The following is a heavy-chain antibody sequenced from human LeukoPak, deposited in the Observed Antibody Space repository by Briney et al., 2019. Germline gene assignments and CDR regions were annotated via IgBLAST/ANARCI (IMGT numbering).Heavy chain of an antibody. D-gene: IGHD2-21*01. CDR2: IYYSGST. CDR1: GGSISSSSYY. Sequence: YPSETLSLTCTVSGGSISSSSYYWGWIRQPPGKGLEWIGSIYYSGSTYYNPSLKSRVTISVDTSKNQFSLKLSSVTAADTAVYYCAREGPFQDWFDPWGQGTLVTVSS. J-gene: IGHJ5*02. CDR3: AREGPFQDWFDP. V-gene: IGHV4-39*07.